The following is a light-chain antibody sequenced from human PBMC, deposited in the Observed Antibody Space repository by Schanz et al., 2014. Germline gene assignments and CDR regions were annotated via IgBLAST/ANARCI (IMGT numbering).Light chain of an antibody. CDR1: QSVGNS. Sequence: EIVMTQSPATLSVSPGERVTLSCRASQSVGNSLAWYQQKPGQAPRLLIYGTSIRATGIPDRFSGSGSGTDFTLAISRLEPEDFAVYYCQHYGSSPDTFGQGTRLELK. CDR3: QHYGSSPDT. CDR2: GTS. V-gene: IGKV3-20*01. J-gene: IGKJ5*01.